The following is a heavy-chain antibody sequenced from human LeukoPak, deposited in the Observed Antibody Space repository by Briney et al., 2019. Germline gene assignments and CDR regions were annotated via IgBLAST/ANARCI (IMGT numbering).Heavy chain of an antibody. CDR1: GFTFTSSA. V-gene: IGHV1-58*02. Sequence: SVKVSCKASGFTFTSSAMQWVRQARGQRLEWIGWIVVGSGNTNYAQKFQERVTTTRDMSTSTAYMELSSLRSEDTAVYYCAAETQSLWFGEFQHDAFDIWGQGTMVTVSS. D-gene: IGHD3-10*01. CDR3: AAETQSLWFGEFQHDAFDI. J-gene: IGHJ3*02. CDR2: IVVGSGNT.